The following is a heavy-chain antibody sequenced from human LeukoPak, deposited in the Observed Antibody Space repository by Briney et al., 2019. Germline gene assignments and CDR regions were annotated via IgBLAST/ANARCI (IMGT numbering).Heavy chain of an antibody. CDR1: GGSISSYY. CDR3: ARDYYGSRGWFDP. Sequence: SETLSLTCTVSGGSISSYYWSWIRQPPGKGLEWIGYIYYSGSTNYNPSLKSRVTISVDTSKNQFSLKLSSVTAADTAVYYCARDYYGSRGWFDPWGQGTLVTVSS. J-gene: IGHJ5*02. CDR2: IYYSGST. D-gene: IGHD3-10*01. V-gene: IGHV4-59*01.